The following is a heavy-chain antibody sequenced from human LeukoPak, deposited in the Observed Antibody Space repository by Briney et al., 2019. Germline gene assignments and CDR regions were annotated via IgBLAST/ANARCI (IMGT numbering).Heavy chain of an antibody. CDR2: SSGSGYRT. CDR3: AKAAPYHDFWSGYFDY. V-gene: IGHV3-23*01. J-gene: IGHJ4*02. CDR1: GFTFSNYA. D-gene: IGHD3-3*01. Sequence: PGGSLRLSCAASGFTFSNYALSWVRQAPGKGLEWVSTSSGSGYRTYYADSVKGRFTISRDNSKNTVYLQMNSLRPDDTALYYCAKAAPYHDFWSGYFDYWGQGILVADSS.